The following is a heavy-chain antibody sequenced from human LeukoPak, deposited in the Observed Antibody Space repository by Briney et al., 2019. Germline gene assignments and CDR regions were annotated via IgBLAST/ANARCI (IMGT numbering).Heavy chain of an antibody. D-gene: IGHD3-16*01. Sequence: SVKVSCKASGGTFSSYAISWVRQAPGQGLEWMGGIIPIFGTANYAPKFQGRVTITADESTSTAYMELSSLRSEDTAVYYCASRGREAGPHDYWGQGTLVTVSS. CDR1: GGTFSSYA. J-gene: IGHJ4*02. CDR2: IIPIFGTA. V-gene: IGHV1-69*13. CDR3: ASRGREAGPHDY.